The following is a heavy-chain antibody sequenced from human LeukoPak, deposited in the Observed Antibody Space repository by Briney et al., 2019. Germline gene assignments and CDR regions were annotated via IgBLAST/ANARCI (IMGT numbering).Heavy chain of an antibody. V-gene: IGHV3-11*01. Sequence: GGSLRLSCAASGFTFSDYYMSWIRQAPGKGLEWVSYISSSGSTIYYADSVKGRFTISRDNAKNSLYLQMSSLRAEDTALYYCAKDISPDYYGMDVWGQGTTVTVSS. CDR3: AKDISPDYYGMDV. J-gene: IGHJ6*02. CDR1: GFTFSDYY. CDR2: ISSSGSTI.